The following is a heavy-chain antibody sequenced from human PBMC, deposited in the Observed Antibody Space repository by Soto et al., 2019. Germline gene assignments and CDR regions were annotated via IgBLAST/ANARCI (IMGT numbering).Heavy chain of an antibody. J-gene: IGHJ5*02. CDR2: IIPILGIA. CDR3: ASSRDCSGGSCHQYNWFDP. Sequence: SVKVSCKASGGTFSSYTISWVRQAPGQGLEWMGRIIPILGIANYAQKFQGRVTITADKSTSTAYMELSSLRSEDTAVYYCASSRDCSGGSCHQYNWFDPWGQGTLVTVSS. D-gene: IGHD2-15*01. CDR1: GGTFSSYT. V-gene: IGHV1-69*02.